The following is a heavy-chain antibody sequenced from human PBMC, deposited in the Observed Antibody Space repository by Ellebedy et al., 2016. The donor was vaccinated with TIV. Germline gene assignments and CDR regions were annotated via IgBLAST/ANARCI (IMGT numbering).Heavy chain of an antibody. CDR3: ARDNFRYYYFDY. CDR2: ISYDGSNK. J-gene: IGHJ4*02. Sequence: GESLKISXAASGFTFSNYAIHWVRQAPGKGLEWVAIISYDGSNKYFADSVKGRFTISRDNSKNTLSLQMNSLRAEDTAVYYCARDNFRYYYFDYWGQGTLVTVSS. CDR1: GFTFSNYA. V-gene: IGHV3-30*04. D-gene: IGHD3-3*01.